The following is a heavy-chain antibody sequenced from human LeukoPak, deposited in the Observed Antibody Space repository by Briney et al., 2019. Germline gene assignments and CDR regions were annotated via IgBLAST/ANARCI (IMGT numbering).Heavy chain of an antibody. CDR3: ARAYGICFDP. J-gene: IGHJ5*02. CDR2: IIPILGIA. Sequence: SVKVSCKASGYTFTSYDINWVRQAPGQGLEWMGRIIPILGIANYAQKFQGRVTITADKSTSTAYMELSSLRSVDTAVYYCARAYGICFDPWGQGTLVTVSS. CDR1: GYTFTSYD. D-gene: IGHD4-17*01. V-gene: IGHV1-69*04.